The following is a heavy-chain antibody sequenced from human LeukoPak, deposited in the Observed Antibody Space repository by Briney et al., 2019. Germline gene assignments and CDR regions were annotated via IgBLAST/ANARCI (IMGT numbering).Heavy chain of an antibody. D-gene: IGHD4-23*01. CDR3: ARGWLAETTVVTPYNY. V-gene: IGHV3-7*01. CDR2: IKRDGSEK. J-gene: IGHJ4*02. Sequence: GGSLRLSCAASGFTFSSYWMSWVRQAPGKGLEWVANIKRDGSEKYYVDSVKGRFTISRDNAKNSLYLQMDSLRAEDTAVYYCARGWLAETTVVTPYNYWGQGTLVTVSS. CDR1: GFTFSSYW.